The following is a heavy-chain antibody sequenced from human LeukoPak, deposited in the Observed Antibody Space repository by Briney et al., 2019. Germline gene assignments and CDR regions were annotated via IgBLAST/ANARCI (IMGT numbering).Heavy chain of an antibody. CDR1: GFTFSSYS. V-gene: IGHV3-48*04. D-gene: IGHD3-3*01. Sequence: GGSLRLSCAASGFTFSSYSMNWVRQAPGKGLEWVSYISSSGSTIYYADSVKGRFTISKDNAKNSLYLQMNSLRAEGTAVYYCARVLTMYAFDIWGQGTMVTVSS. J-gene: IGHJ3*02. CDR2: ISSSGSTI. CDR3: ARVLTMYAFDI.